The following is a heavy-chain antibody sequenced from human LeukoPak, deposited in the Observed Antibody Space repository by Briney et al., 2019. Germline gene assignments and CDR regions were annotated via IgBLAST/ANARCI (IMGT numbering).Heavy chain of an antibody. CDR1: GGSISSSSYY. CDR3: ARSVKHYYGSGPLDY. J-gene: IGHJ4*02. CDR2: IYYSGST. V-gene: IGHV4-39*07. D-gene: IGHD3-10*01. Sequence: PSETLSLTCTVSGGSISSSSYYWGWIRQPPGKGLEWIGSIYYSGSTYYNPSLKSRVTISVDTSKNQFSLKLSSVTAADTAVYYCARSVKHYYGSGPLDYWGQGTLVTVSS.